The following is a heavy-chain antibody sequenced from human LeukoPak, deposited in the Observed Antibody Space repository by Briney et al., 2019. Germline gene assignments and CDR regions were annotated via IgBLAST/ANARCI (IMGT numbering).Heavy chain of an antibody. CDR2: IWYDGTNK. CDR3: ARDQRGFSYSKYYFDY. V-gene: IGHV3-33*01. CDR1: GCSFSSYG. D-gene: IGHD5-18*01. Sequence: GRSLRLSCAASGCSFSSYGMHWVRQAPGKGLEWVAVIWYDGTNKYYADSVKGRFTISRDNSKNTLYLQMNSLRAEDTAVYYCARDQRGFSYSKYYFDYWGQGTLVTVSS. J-gene: IGHJ4*02.